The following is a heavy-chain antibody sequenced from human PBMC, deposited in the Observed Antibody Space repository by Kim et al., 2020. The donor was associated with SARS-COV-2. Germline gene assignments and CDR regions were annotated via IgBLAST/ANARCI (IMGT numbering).Heavy chain of an antibody. Sequence: GGSLRLSCEASRFIFDSFWMVWVRQAPGKGLEWVARIDSDGSDTTYADSVKGRFTISRDNAQKTLYLQMSSLRVEDTAVYYCAREGSGYDSLDHWGQGVLVTVSS. V-gene: IGHV3-74*01. CDR1: RFIFDSFW. D-gene: IGHD5-12*01. CDR3: AREGSGYDSLDH. CDR2: IDSDGSDT. J-gene: IGHJ4*02.